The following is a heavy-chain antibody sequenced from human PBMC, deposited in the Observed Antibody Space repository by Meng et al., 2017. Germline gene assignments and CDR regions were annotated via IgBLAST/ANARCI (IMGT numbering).Heavy chain of an antibody. CDR1: GYTFTSYA. Sequence: QVQLLQGGDEVRKTGASVKVSCKASGYTFTSYAMHWVRKATGQRLEWMGWINAGSGNTKYSQKFQGRVTITRDTSASTAYMELSSLRSEDTAVYYCARNIDYWGQGTLVTVSS. J-gene: IGHJ4*02. V-gene: IGHV1-3*01. CDR2: INAGSGNT. CDR3: ARNIDY.